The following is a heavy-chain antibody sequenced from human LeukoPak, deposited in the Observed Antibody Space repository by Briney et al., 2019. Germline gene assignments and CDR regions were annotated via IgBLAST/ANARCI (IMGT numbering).Heavy chain of an antibody. V-gene: IGHV1-8*02. CDR3: ARLWFGESTIHD. D-gene: IGHD3-10*01. J-gene: IGHJ4*02. CDR2: MNPNSGNT. Sequence: GASVKVSCKASGYTFTGYYMHWVRQATGQGLEWMGWMNPNSGNTGYAQKFQGRVTMTRNTSVSTAYMELSSLRSEDTAVYYCARLWFGESTIHDWGQGTLVTVSS. CDR1: GYTFTGYY.